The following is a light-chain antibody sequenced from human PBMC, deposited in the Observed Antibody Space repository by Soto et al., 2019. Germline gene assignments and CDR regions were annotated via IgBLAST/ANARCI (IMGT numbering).Light chain of an antibody. CDR2: GAS. Sequence: LTQSPGALSLSPGERATLSCRASQSVNNNFLAWYQQKPGQAPRLLIYGASSRATGIPDKFSGSGSGTDFTLTISRLEPDDFPVYFCQQYRRTPRTFGQGTKVDIK. CDR1: QSVNNNF. CDR3: QQYRRTPRT. V-gene: IGKV3-20*01. J-gene: IGKJ1*01.